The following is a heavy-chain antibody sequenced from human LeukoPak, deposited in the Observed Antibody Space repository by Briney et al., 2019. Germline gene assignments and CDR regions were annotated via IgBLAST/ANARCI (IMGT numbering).Heavy chain of an antibody. CDR1: GGSISSYY. CDR3: ARGLTMVRGVVTYDY. V-gene: IGHV4-59*08. J-gene: IGHJ4*02. Sequence: PSETLSLTCTVSGGSISSYYWSWIRQPPGKGLEGIGYIYYSGSTNYNPSLKSRVTISVDTSKNQFSLKLSSVTAADTAVYYCARGLTMVRGVVTYDYWGQGTLVTVSS. CDR2: IYYSGST. D-gene: IGHD3-10*01.